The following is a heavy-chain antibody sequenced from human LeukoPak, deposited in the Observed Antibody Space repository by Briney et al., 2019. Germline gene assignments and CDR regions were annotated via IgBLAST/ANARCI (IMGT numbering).Heavy chain of an antibody. Sequence: SETLSLTCIVSGGSISSSSYYWGWIRQPPGKGLEWIGSIYYSGSTYYNPSLKSRVTISVDTSKNQFSLKLSSVTAADTAVYYCASYDVVVPAASGFDPWGQGTLVAVSS. V-gene: IGHV4-39*01. CDR2: IYYSGST. D-gene: IGHD2-2*01. CDR1: GGSISSSSYY. CDR3: ASYDVVVPAASGFDP. J-gene: IGHJ5*02.